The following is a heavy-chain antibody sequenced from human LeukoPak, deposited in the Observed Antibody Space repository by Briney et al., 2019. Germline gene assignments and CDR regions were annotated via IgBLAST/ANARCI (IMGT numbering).Heavy chain of an antibody. CDR2: IRYDGSDN. V-gene: IGHV3-30*02. D-gene: IGHD1-1*01. J-gene: IGHJ4*02. CDR1: GFTFSGYG. Sequence: GGSLRLSCAASGFTFSGYGMHWVRQAPGKGLEWVAFIRYDGSDNYYANSVKGRFTISRDNSNNSLFVQMNSLRAEDTAVYFCAKSRSGSANWALQIFDNWGQGTLVTVSS. CDR3: AKSRSGSANWALQIFDN.